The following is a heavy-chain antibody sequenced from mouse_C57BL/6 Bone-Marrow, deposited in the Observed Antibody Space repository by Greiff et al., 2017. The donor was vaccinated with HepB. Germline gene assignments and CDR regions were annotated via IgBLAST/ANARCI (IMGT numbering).Heavy chain of an antibody. D-gene: IGHD2-2*01. Sequence: EVQLQQSGPGLVKPSQSLSLTCSVTGYSITSGYYWNWIRQFPGNKLEWMGYISYDGSNNYNPSLKNRISITRDTSKNQFFLKLNSVTTEDPATYYCARDEGYDGAWFAYWGQGTLVTVSA. J-gene: IGHJ3*01. CDR3: ARDEGYDGAWFAY. CDR1: GYSITSGYY. V-gene: IGHV3-6*01. CDR2: ISYDGSN.